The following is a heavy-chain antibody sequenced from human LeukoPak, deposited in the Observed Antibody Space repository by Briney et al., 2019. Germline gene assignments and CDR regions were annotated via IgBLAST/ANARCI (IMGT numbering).Heavy chain of an antibody. CDR3: ARGPQYYYDSSGYYYFDY. CDR2: IYYSGST. CDR1: GGSISSGGYY. V-gene: IGHV4-31*03. J-gene: IGHJ4*02. D-gene: IGHD3-22*01. Sequence: PSQTLSLTCTVSGGSISSGGYYWSWIRQHPGKGLEWIGYIYYSGSTYYNPSLKSRVTISVDTSKNQFSLKLSSVTAADTAVCYCARGPQYYYDSSGYYYFDYWGQGTLVTVSS.